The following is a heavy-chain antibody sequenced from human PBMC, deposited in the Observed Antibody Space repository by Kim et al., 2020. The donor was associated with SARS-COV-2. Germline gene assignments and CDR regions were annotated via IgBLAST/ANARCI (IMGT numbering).Heavy chain of an antibody. V-gene: IGHV3-49*03. CDR3: TRDKGFWSAPEGNYYYGMDV. CDR1: GFTFGDYA. D-gene: IGHD3-3*01. J-gene: IGHJ6*02. Sequence: GGSLRLSCTASGFTFGDYAMSWFRQAPGKGLEWVGFIRSKAYGGTTEYAASVKGRFTISRDDSKSIAYLQMNSLKTEDTAVYYCTRDKGFWSAPEGNYYYGMDVWGPGTTVTVSS. CDR2: IRSKAYGGTT.